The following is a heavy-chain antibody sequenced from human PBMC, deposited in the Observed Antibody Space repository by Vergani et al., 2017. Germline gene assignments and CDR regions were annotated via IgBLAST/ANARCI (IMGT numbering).Heavy chain of an antibody. Sequence: QVQLVESGGGVVQPGRSLRLSCASSGFTFSSYGMHWVRQAPGXGLEWVAVISYDGSNKYYADSVKGRFTISRANSKNTLYLQMNSLRAEDTAVYSCAKDLGYCSSTSCPDYYYGMDVWGQGTTVTVSS. CDR3: AKDLGYCSSTSCPDYYYGMDV. D-gene: IGHD2-2*01. CDR2: ISYDGSNK. V-gene: IGHV3-30*18. J-gene: IGHJ6*02. CDR1: GFTFSSYG.